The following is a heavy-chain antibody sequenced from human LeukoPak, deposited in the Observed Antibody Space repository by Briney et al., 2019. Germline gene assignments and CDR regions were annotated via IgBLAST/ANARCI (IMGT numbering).Heavy chain of an antibody. V-gene: IGHV3-30*18. D-gene: IGHD5-18*01. J-gene: IGHJ4*02. CDR2: LSYAGNNK. Sequence: GGSLRLSCAASGFTFSSYGMHWVRQAPGKGLEWVAVLSYAGNNKYYADSVKGRFTISRDNSNNTLYLQMNSLRPEDTAVYYCAKGGGYSYGGNPSYFDYWGQGTLVTVSS. CDR1: GFTFSSYG. CDR3: AKGGGYSYGGNPSYFDY.